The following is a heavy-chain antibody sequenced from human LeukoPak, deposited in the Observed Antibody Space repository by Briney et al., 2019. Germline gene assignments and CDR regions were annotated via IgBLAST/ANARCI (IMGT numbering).Heavy chain of an antibody. CDR1: GFTFSSYE. CDR3: ATYPDRIAVADY. V-gene: IGHV3-48*03. Sequence: PGGSLRLSCAASGFTFSSYEMNWARQAPGKGLEWVSYISSSGSTIYYADSVKGRFTISRDNAKNSLYLQMNSLRAEDTAVYYCATYPDRIAVADYWGQGTLVTVSS. D-gene: IGHD6-19*01. CDR2: ISSSGSTI. J-gene: IGHJ4*02.